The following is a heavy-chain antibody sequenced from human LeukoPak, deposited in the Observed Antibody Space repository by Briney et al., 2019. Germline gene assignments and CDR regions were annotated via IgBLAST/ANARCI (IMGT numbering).Heavy chain of an antibody. Sequence: GGSLKLSCAASGFTFSSYAMHWVRQAPGKGLEWVAVISYDGSNKYHADSVKGRFTISRDNSKNTLYLQMNSLRAEDTAVYYCARVNRDGYNIDYWGQGTLVTVS. CDR2: ISYDGSNK. J-gene: IGHJ4*02. CDR1: GFTFSSYA. V-gene: IGHV3-30-3*01. D-gene: IGHD5-24*01. CDR3: ARVNRDGYNIDY.